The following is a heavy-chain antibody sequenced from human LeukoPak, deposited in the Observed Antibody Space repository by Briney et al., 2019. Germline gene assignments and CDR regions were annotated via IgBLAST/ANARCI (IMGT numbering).Heavy chain of an antibody. CDR1: GGSISSSSYY. Sequence: SETLSLTCTVSGGSISSSSYYWGWIRQPPGKGLEWIGSIYYSGSTYYNPSLKSRVTISVDTSKNQFSLKLSSVTAADTAVYYCARDLDDSSGYYYGYNWFDPWGQGTLVTVSS. CDR3: ARDLDDSSGYYYGYNWFDP. D-gene: IGHD3-22*01. CDR2: IYYSGST. J-gene: IGHJ5*02. V-gene: IGHV4-39*02.